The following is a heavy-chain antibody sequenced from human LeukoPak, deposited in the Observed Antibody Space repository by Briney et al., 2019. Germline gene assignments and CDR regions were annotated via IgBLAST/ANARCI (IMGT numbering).Heavy chain of an antibody. D-gene: IGHD3-10*01. Sequence: PGGSLRLSCAASGFTFDDYAMHWVRQAPGKGLEWVSGISWNSGTIGYADSVKGRFTSFRDNAKNTLYLQMNSLRAEDTAVYYCARVRVGSFNWFDPWGQGTLVTVSS. CDR2: ISWNSGTI. V-gene: IGHV3-9*01. J-gene: IGHJ5*02. CDR3: ARVRVGSFNWFDP. CDR1: GFTFDDYA.